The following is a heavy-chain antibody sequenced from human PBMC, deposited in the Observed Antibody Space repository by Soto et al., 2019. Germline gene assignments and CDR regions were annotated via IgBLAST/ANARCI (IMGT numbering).Heavy chain of an antibody. CDR2: INTGNGNT. CDR3: ARPEDYDDCLDL. J-gene: IGHJ4*02. D-gene: IGHD3-22*01. CDR1: GYAFSRFN. V-gene: IGHV1-3*04. Sequence: ASVKVSCKASGYAFSRFNIHWVRQAPGQRLEWMGGINTGNGNTKVSQKLQGRVTFTRDTSANTAYMELSRLISEDTAVYYCARPEDYDDCLDLWVQGTLVTVSS.